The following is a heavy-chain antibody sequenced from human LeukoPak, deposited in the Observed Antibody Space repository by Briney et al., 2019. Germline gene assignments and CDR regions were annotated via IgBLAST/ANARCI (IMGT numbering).Heavy chain of an antibody. D-gene: IGHD3-16*01. CDR1: GGTFSSYA. Sequence: ASVKVSCKASGGTFSSYAISWVRQAPGQGLEWMGGIIPIFGTANYAQKLQGRVTITADESTSTAYMELSNLRSEDTAVYYCASAFDYPHYYGMDVWGKGNTVTVSS. CDR2: IIPIFGTA. V-gene: IGHV1-69*13. CDR3: ASAFDYPHYYGMDV. J-gene: IGHJ6*04.